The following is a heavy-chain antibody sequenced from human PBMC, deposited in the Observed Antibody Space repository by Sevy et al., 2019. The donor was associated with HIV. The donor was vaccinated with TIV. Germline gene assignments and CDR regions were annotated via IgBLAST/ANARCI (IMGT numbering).Heavy chain of an antibody. V-gene: IGHV4-59*01. CDR2: IYYSGST. J-gene: IGHJ4*02. CDR3: ARERQLVLDY. CDR1: GGSISSYY. Sequence: SETLSLTCTVSGGSISSYYWSWIRQPPGKGLEWIGYIYYSGSTNYNPSLKSRVTISVDKSKSQFSLKLSSVTAADTAVYYCARERQLVLDYWGQGTLVTVSS. D-gene: IGHD6-13*01.